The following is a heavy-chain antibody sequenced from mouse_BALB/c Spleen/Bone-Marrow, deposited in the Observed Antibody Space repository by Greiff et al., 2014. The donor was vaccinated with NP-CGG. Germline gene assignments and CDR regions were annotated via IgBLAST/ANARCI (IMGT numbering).Heavy chain of an antibody. V-gene: IGHV3-2*02. CDR1: GYSITSDYA. CDR2: ISYSGST. CDR3: ARYDYDGVDY. Sequence: VQLQQPGPGLVKPSQSLSLTCTVTGYSITSDYAWNWIRQFPGNKLEWMGYISYSGSTSYNPSLKSRISITPDTSKNQFFLQLNSVTTEDTATYYCARYDYDGVDYWGQGTTLTVSS. D-gene: IGHD2-4*01. J-gene: IGHJ2*01.